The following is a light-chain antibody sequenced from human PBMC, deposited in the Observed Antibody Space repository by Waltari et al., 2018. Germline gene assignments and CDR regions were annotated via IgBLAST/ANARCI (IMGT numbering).Light chain of an antibody. V-gene: IGLV2-11*01. CDR2: DVN. Sequence: GQSVPISCTGTSSDIGGYNYVSWYQQHPDKAPKLMIYDVNKWPSGVSDRFSGSKSGNTASLTISGLQAEDEADYYCSSYTASNTFLFGGGTRLTVL. CDR3: SSYTASNTFL. CDR1: SSDIGGYNY. J-gene: IGLJ2*01.